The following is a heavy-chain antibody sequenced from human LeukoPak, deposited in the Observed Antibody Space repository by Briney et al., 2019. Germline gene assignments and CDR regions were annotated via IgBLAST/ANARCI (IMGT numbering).Heavy chain of an antibody. Sequence: GGSLRPSCAASGFTFSSYAMHWVRQAPGKGLEWVAVISYDGSNKYYADSVKGRFTISRDNSKNTLYLQMNSLRAEDTAVYYCAREDVDTAMGIWGQGTMVTVSS. CDR2: ISYDGSNK. CDR1: GFTFSSYA. V-gene: IGHV3-30*04. J-gene: IGHJ3*02. D-gene: IGHD5-18*01. CDR3: AREDVDTAMGI.